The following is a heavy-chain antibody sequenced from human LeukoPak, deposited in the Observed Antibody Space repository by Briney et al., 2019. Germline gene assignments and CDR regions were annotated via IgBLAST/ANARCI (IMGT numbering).Heavy chain of an antibody. CDR1: GYTFTSYN. CDR3: ARVRDGYNDAYDV. D-gene: IGHD5-24*01. CDR2: IKPGGDST. J-gene: IGHJ3*01. V-gene: IGHV1-46*01. Sequence: GASVKVSCKASGYTFTSYNMHWVRQAPGQGLEWMGVIKPGGDSTSSARIFQGRVYMTSDTSTSTVYMELSGLRSDDTAVYYCARVRDGYNDAYDVWGQGTMVTVPS.